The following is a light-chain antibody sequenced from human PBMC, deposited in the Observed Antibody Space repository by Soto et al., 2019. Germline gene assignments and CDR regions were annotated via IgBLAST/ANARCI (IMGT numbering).Light chain of an antibody. CDR1: SSDVGAYDY. Sequence: SALTQPPSASGSPGQSVAISCTGTSSDVGAYDYVSWYQQHPGKAPKLMLYDVSKRPSGVPDRFSGSKSGNTASLTISGLQAEDEADYYCCSYAGSYTHVFGTGTKVTV. CDR2: DVS. J-gene: IGLJ1*01. V-gene: IGLV2-11*01. CDR3: CSYAGSYTHV.